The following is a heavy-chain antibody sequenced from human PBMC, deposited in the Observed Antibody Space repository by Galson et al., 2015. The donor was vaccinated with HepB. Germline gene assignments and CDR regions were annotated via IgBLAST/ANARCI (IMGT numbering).Heavy chain of an antibody. J-gene: IGHJ1*01. Sequence: SLRLSCAASGFTVSSNYMSWVRQAPGKGLEWVSVIYSGGSTYYADSVKGRFTISRDNSKNTLYLQMNSLRAEDTAVYYCARDAYYYDSSGLKRFQHLGQGTLVTVSS. CDR1: GFTVSSNY. V-gene: IGHV3-53*01. CDR3: ARDAYYYDSSGLKRFQH. CDR2: IYSGGST. D-gene: IGHD3-22*01.